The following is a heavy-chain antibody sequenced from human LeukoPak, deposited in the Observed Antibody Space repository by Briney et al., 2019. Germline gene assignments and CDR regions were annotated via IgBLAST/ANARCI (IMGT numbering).Heavy chain of an antibody. J-gene: IGHJ4*02. CDR1: GFTVSSNY. CDR3: ARAGIAAAGTPFDY. D-gene: IGHD6-13*01. CDR2: IYSGGST. V-gene: IGHV3-53*01. Sequence: GGSLRLSCAASGFTVSSNYMSWVRQAPGKGLEWVSVIYSGGSTYCADSVKGRFTISRDNSKNTLYLQMNSLRAEDTAVYYCARAGIAAAGTPFDYWGQGTLVTVSS.